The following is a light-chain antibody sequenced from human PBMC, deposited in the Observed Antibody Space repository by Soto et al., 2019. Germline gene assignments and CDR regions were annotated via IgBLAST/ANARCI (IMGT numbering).Light chain of an antibody. V-gene: IGKV3D-15*01. CDR1: QSVSTK. CDR2: GAS. CDR3: QQYNNWPYT. Sequence: MVMTQSPATLSVSPGEKATLSCRASQSVSTKLAWYQQKPGQAPRLLIYGASTRATGIPARFSGSGSGTEFTLTIGSLQSEDFAVYYCQQYNNWPYTFGPGTRVDIK. J-gene: IGKJ3*01.